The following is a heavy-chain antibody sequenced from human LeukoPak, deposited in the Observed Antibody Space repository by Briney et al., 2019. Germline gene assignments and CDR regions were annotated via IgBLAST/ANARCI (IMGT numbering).Heavy chain of an antibody. CDR1: GFTFSSYG. D-gene: IGHD3-10*01. Sequence: GGSLRLSCAASGFTFSSYGMHWVRQAPGKGLEWVAVIWYDGSNKYYADSVKGRFTISRDNSKNTLYLQMNSLRAEDTAVYYCARDRSGSYFDYWGQGTLVTVSS. J-gene: IGHJ4*02. CDR2: IWYDGSNK. V-gene: IGHV3-33*01. CDR3: ARDRSGSYFDY.